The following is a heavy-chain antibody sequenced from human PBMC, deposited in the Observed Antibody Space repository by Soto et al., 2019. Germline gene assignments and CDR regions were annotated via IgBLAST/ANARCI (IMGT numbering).Heavy chain of an antibody. V-gene: IGHV3-23*01. CDR3: AKNYFFDS. Sequence: PGXSLILSCAASGFAFSSYAMSCVRQAPGRGLEWVSSVSISSDGPYYADSVKGRFTISRDNSKNTLYLQLNSLRGEDTATYYCAKNYFFDSWGQGTPVTVSS. CDR1: GFAFSSYA. J-gene: IGHJ4*02. CDR2: VSISSDGP.